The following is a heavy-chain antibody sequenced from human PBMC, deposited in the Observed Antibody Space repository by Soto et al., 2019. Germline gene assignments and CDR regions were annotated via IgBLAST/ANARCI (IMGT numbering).Heavy chain of an antibody. V-gene: IGHV3-23*01. CDR1: GLTFNLYT. CDR3: ASKCCGSSTWFGGYFDY. Sequence: GGSLRLSCAASGLTFNLYTMSWVRQAPGKGLEWVSGISGSGDNTYYAESGTGRFTIASDNSKNTLFLQMSSLRAEDTAVYYCASKCCGSSTWFGGYFDYWGRGTLVTVSS. CDR2: ISGSGDNT. D-gene: IGHD2-2*01. J-gene: IGHJ4*02.